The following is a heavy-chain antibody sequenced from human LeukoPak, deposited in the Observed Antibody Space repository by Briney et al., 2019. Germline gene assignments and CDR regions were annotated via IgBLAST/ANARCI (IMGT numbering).Heavy chain of an antibody. V-gene: IGHV4-34*01. D-gene: IGHD6-19*01. CDR1: GGFFSGYY. Sequence: PSETLSLTCAVYGGFFSGYYWSWIRQPPGKGLEWIGEINHSGSTNYNPSLKSRVTISVDTSKNQFSLKLRSVTAADTAVYYCARESLRQQWLVRREEYYYMDVWGKGTTVTISS. J-gene: IGHJ6*03. CDR2: INHSGST. CDR3: ARESLRQQWLVRREEYYYMDV.